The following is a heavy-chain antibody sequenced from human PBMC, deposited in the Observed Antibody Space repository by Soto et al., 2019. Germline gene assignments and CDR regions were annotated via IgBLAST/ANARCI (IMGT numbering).Heavy chain of an antibody. CDR1: GFTFSSYG. CDR3: ARDWGTADSRWFDP. D-gene: IGHD3-16*01. J-gene: IGHJ5*02. Sequence: GGSLRLSCAASGFTFSSYGMHWVRQAPGKGLEWVAVIWYDGSNKYYADSVKGRFTISRDNSKNTLYLQMNSLRAEDTAVYYCARDWGTADSRWFDPWGQGTLVTVSS. V-gene: IGHV3-33*01. CDR2: IWYDGSNK.